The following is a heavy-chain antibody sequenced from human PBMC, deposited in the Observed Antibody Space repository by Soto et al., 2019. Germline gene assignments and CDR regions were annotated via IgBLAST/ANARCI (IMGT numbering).Heavy chain of an antibody. CDR2: INHSGST. D-gene: IGHD2-2*01. V-gene: IGHV4-34*01. CDR1: GGSFSGYY. CDR3: AGKGYCSSTSCSPWGVTPYNYYYYMDV. J-gene: IGHJ6*03. Sequence: SETLSLTCAVYGGSFSGYYWSWIRQPPGKGLEWIGEINHSGSTNYNPSLKSRVTISVDTSKTRFSLKLSSLTAADTAVYYCAGKGYCSSTSCSPWGVTPYNYYYYMDVWGKGTTVTVSS.